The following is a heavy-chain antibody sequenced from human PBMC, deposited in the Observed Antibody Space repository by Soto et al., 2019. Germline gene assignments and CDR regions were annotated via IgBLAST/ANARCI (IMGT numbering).Heavy chain of an antibody. Sequence: SETLSLTCTVSGGSISSYYWSWIRQPPGKGLEWIGYIYYSGSTNYNPSLKSRVTISVDTSKNQFSLKLSSVTAADTAVYYCSRAHPPGAWLQYYYYGMDVWGQGTTVTVSS. J-gene: IGHJ6*02. CDR3: SRAHPPGAWLQYYYYGMDV. D-gene: IGHD5-12*01. V-gene: IGHV4-59*01. CDR2: IYYSGST. CDR1: GGSISSYY.